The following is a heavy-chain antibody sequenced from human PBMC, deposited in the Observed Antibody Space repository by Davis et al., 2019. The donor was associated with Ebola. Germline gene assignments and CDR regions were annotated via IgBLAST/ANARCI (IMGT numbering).Heavy chain of an antibody. CDR1: GGSISSSSYY. CDR2: IYYSGST. CDR3: ARGGAVAGP. D-gene: IGHD6-19*01. Sequence: MPGGSLRLSCTVSGGSISSSSYYWGWIRQPPGKGLEWIGSIYYSGSTYYNPSLKGPVTTSVDTSKNQFSLKLSSVTAADKAVYYCARGGAVAGPWGQGTLVTVSS. V-gene: IGHV4-39*07. J-gene: IGHJ5*02.